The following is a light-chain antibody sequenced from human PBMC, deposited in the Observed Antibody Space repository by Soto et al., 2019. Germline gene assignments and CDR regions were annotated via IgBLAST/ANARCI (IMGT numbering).Light chain of an antibody. Sequence: EVVMTQSPATLSVSPGERATLSCRASQSVSSKLAWYQQKSGEAPRLLIYGASIRATGIPARFSGSGSGQDFTLTLNSLLSEDFAVYYCQQYTNWPPLTFGPGTKLDIK. CDR1: QSVSSK. J-gene: IGKJ3*01. CDR3: QQYTNWPPLT. V-gene: IGKV3-15*01. CDR2: GAS.